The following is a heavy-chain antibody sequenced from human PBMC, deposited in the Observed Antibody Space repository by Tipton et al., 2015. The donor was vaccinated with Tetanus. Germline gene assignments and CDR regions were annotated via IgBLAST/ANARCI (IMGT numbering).Heavy chain of an antibody. V-gene: IGHV4-61*08. D-gene: IGHD4-11*01. CDR1: GSSISRSGHY. CDR3: ARAPYYTNQRIRFDP. Sequence: GLVKPSETLSLTCTVSGSSISRSGHYWTWIRQPPGKEPEWVGYVYHSGATNYHPSLKSRLAISADTSKNQFSLNLRSVITADTAVYYCARAPYYTNQRIRFDPWGQGILVTVSS. CDR2: VYHSGAT. J-gene: IGHJ5*02.